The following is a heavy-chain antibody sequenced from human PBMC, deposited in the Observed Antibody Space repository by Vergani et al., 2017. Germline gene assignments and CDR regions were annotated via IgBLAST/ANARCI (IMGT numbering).Heavy chain of an antibody. D-gene: IGHD2-21*01. Sequence: VLLVQSGAAVKKPGASVRVSCKASGGTFSSYTISWVRQAPGQAFEWMGILNPTTGHTTSAQKFMGRVDMTRDPSTDTSTRTVQMTLSSLRSEDTAVYYCARSIGYCAGATCRAYYFDHWGQGTRVTVSS. V-gene: IGHV1-46*01. J-gene: IGHJ5*02. CDR3: ARSIGYCAGATCRAYYFDH. CDR2: LNPTTGHT. CDR1: GGTFSSYT.